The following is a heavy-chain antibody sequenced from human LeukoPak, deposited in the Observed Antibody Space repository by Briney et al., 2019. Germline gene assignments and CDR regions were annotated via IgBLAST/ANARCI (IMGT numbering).Heavy chain of an antibody. J-gene: IGHJ4*02. CDR3: ARVILFGVPAAPVGD. CDR2: ISAYNGNT. Sequence: RASVKVSCKASGYTFTSYGISWVRQAPGQGLEWMGWISAYNGNTNYAQKLQGRVTMTTDTSTSTAYMELRSLRSDDTAVYYCARVILFGVPAAPVGDWGQGTLVTVSS. CDR1: GYTFTSYG. D-gene: IGHD2-2*01. V-gene: IGHV1-18*01.